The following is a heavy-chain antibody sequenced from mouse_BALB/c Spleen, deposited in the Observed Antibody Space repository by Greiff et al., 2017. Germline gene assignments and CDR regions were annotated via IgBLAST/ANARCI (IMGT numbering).Heavy chain of an antibody. Sequence: EVKLMESGGGLVKPGGSLKLSCAASGFTFSDYYMYWVRQTPEKRLEWVAYISSGGGSTYYPDTVKGRFTISRDNAKNTLYLQMSSLKSEDTAMYYCARRGWGYGDYYAMDYWGQGTSVTVSS. CDR3: ARRGWGYGDYYAMDY. CDR2: ISSGGGST. CDR1: GFTFSDYY. D-gene: IGHD2-2*01. V-gene: IGHV5-12*01. J-gene: IGHJ4*01.